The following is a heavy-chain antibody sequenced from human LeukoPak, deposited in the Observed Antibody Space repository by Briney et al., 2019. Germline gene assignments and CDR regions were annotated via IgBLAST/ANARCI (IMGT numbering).Heavy chain of an antibody. V-gene: IGHV3-15*01. D-gene: IGHD3-10*01. J-gene: IGHJ4*02. Sequence: PGGSLRLSCAASGFTFSNAWMSWVRQAPGKGLEWVGRIKSKTDGGTTDYAAPVKGRFTISRDDSKNTLYLQMNSLKTEDTAVYYCTTGPRSWQLFQDFDYWGQGTLVTVSS. CDR2: IKSKTDGGTT. CDR3: TTGPRSWQLFQDFDY. CDR1: GFTFSNAW.